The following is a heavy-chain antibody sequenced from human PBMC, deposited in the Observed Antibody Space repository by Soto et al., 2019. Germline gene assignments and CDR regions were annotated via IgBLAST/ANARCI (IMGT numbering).Heavy chain of an antibody. CDR3: SRHLGSGGYCCPFGH. V-gene: IGHV3-30-3*01. CDR1: GFTFSSYT. CDR2: ISYDGSNK. J-gene: IGHJ4*02. Sequence: QVQLVESGGGVVQPGRSLGLSCAASGFTFSSYTMHWVRQAPGKGLEWVAVISYDGSNKYYADSVKARITTSRDNSKNGLYLHINSLRSEDAAVYYCSRHLGSGGYCCPFGHWGQGTLVTVSS. D-gene: IGHD2-15*01.